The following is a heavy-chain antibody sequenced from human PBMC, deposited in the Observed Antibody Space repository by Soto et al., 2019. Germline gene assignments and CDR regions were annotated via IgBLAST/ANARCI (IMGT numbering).Heavy chain of an antibody. Sequence: GASVKVSCKASWYTFTSYGISWVRQAPGQGLEWMGWISAYNGNTNYAQKLQGRVTMTTDTSTSTAYMELRSLRSDDTAVYYCAKMGHSYGSGSHFDHWGQAILVTVSS. D-gene: IGHD3-10*01. CDR3: AKMGHSYGSGSHFDH. J-gene: IGHJ4*02. CDR1: WYTFTSYG. CDR2: ISAYNGNT. V-gene: IGHV1-18*01.